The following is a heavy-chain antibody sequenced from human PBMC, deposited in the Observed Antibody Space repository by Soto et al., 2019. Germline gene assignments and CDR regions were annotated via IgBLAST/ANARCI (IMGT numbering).Heavy chain of an antibody. D-gene: IGHD3-16*01. V-gene: IGHV4-59*08. CDR2: IYYRGST. J-gene: IGHJ4*02. CDR1: GGSISSYY. Sequence: QVQLQESGPGLVKPSETLSLTCTGSGGSISSYYWSWVRQTTGKGLEWIWYIYYRGSTNYYPSLKRLVNIAGDTSKNLFSRKLSSVTAADPALYYCARHWGFWADYWGQGTLVTVSS. CDR3: ARHWGFWADY.